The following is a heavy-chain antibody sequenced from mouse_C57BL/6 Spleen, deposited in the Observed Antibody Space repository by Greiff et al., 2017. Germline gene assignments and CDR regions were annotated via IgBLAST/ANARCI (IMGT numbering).Heavy chain of an antibody. CDR3: ARKGTAQATWGFAY. CDR2: IDTSDSYT. Sequence: QVQLQQPGAELVMPGASVKLSCKASGYTFTSYWMHWVKQRPGQGLEWIGEIDTSDSYTNYNQKFKGKSTLTVDKSSSTAYMQLSSLTSEDSAVYDCARKGTAQATWGFAYWGQGTLVTVSA. V-gene: IGHV1-69*01. CDR1: GYTFTSYW. D-gene: IGHD3-1*01. J-gene: IGHJ3*01.